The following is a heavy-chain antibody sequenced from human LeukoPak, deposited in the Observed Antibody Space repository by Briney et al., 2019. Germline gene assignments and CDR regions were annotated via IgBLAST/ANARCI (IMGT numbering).Heavy chain of an antibody. V-gene: IGHV3-53*01. J-gene: IGHJ4*02. Sequence: GGSLRLSCAASGFTVSSNYMSWVRQAPGKGLEWLSVIYSGGNTYYADSVKGRFTISRDNSKNMLYLQMNSLRAEDTAVYYCVRDNPRQQGFAYWGQGTLVTVSS. CDR1: GFTVSSNY. CDR3: VRDNPRQQGFAY. D-gene: IGHD6-13*01. CDR2: IYSGGNT.